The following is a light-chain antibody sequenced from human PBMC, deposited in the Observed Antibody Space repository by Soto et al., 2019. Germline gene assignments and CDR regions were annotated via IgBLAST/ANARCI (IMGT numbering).Light chain of an antibody. V-gene: IGKV1-9*01. J-gene: IGKJ4*01. CDR1: QGIRSY. CDR2: GAS. CDR3: QQLNSYPLT. Sequence: DIQLTKSPSFLSASVGDRVTITCRASQGIRSYLAWYQQKPGKAPKLLIYGASTLQSGLASRFSVSGSGTEFTLTISSLQPEDFATNYCQQLNSYPLTFGGGTKVEIK.